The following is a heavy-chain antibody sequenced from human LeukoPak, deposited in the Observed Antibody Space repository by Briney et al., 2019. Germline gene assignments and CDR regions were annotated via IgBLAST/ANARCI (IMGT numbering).Heavy chain of an antibody. CDR3: ARVDGDYGLYYYYYMDV. V-gene: IGHV4-4*07. CDR1: GGSISSYY. J-gene: IGHJ6*03. D-gene: IGHD4-17*01. CDR2: IYISGST. Sequence: KASETLSLTCTVSGGSISSYYWSWIRQPAGKGLEWIGRIYISGSTNYNPSLKSRVTMSVDTSKNQFSLKLSSVTAADTAVYYCARVDGDYGLYYYYYMDVWGKGTTVTVSS.